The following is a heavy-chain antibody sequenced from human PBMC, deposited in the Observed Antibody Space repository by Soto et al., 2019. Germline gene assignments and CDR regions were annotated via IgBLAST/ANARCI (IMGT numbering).Heavy chain of an antibody. D-gene: IGHD3-10*01. Sequence: QVQLVESGGGVVQPERSLTLSCAASGFTFSSYGMHWIRQAPGKGLEWVAVIWHDGMNKYYADSVRGRLTISRDNSKNTLYLHMNSLRAEDTAVYYCARDRGSDHPIDSWGQGTLFTFPS. CDR1: GFTFSSYG. CDR3: ARDRGSDHPIDS. CDR2: IWHDGMNK. J-gene: IGHJ4*02. V-gene: IGHV3-33*01.